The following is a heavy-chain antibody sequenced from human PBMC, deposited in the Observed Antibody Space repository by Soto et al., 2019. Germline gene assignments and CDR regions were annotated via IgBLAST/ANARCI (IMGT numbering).Heavy chain of an antibody. J-gene: IGHJ4*02. D-gene: IGHD5-12*01. CDR2: IYPGDSDT. Sequence: GESLKISCKGSGYSFTSYWIGWVRQMPGKGLEWMGIIYPGDSDTRYSPSFQGQVTISADKSISTAYLQWSSLKASDTAMYYCARQPRRQRDGYKEVGDYWGQGTLVTVSS. V-gene: IGHV5-51*01. CDR3: ARQPRRQRDGYKEVGDY. CDR1: GYSFTSYW.